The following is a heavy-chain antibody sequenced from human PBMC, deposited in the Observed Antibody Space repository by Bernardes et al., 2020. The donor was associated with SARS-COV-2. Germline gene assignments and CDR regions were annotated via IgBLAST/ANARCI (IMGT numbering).Heavy chain of an antibody. CDR2: ISWDGGST. V-gene: IGHV3-43*01. D-gene: IGHD6-13*01. CDR1: GFTFNDYT. CDR3: AKDMGDQQLADY. Sequence: GGSLRLSCAASGFTFNDYTMHWVRQAPGKGLEWVSLISWDGGSTYYADSVKGRFTISRDNSKNSLYMQMNSLRTEDTALYYCAKDMGDQQLADYWGQGTLVTGSS. J-gene: IGHJ4*02.